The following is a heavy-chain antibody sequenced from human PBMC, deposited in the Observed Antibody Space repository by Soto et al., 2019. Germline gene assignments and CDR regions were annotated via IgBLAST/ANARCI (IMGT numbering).Heavy chain of an antibody. CDR2: IYYSGST. V-gene: IGHV4-31*03. CDR3: ARVTGESTMVRGGFYGMDV. J-gene: IGHJ6*02. D-gene: IGHD3-10*01. CDR1: GGSISSGGYY. Sequence: SETLSLTCTVSGGSISSGGYYWSWIRQHPGKGPEWIGYIYYSGSTYYNPSLKSRVTISVDTSKNQFSLKLSSVTAADTAVYYCARVTGESTMVRGGFYGMDVWGQGTTVTVSS.